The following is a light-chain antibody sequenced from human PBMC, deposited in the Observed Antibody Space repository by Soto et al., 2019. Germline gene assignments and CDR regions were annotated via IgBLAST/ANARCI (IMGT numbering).Light chain of an antibody. Sequence: EMVMTQSPATLSVSPGERATHSCRASQSVSSYLAWYQQKPGQPPRLLIYVASTRAAGIPARFSGSGSGTEFTLTISSLQSEDFAVYYCQQYKDWPPRFGQGTKVEIK. CDR1: QSVSSY. CDR3: QQYKDWPPR. V-gene: IGKV3-15*01. J-gene: IGKJ1*01. CDR2: VAS.